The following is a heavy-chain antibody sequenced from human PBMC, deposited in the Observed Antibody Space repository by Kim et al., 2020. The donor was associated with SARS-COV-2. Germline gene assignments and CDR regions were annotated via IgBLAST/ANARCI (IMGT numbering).Heavy chain of an antibody. V-gene: IGHV3-74*01. Sequence: GGSMRLSCAASGFTFSNYWMHWVRQAPGKGLVWVSRISTDGSITTHADSVKGRFTISRDNAKNTLYLQMNSLRAEDTAVYYCGRASGIAEAATIGYWGQG. D-gene: IGHD6-13*01. J-gene: IGHJ4*01. CDR1: GFTFSNYW. CDR2: ISTDGSIT. CDR3: GRASGIAEAATIGY.